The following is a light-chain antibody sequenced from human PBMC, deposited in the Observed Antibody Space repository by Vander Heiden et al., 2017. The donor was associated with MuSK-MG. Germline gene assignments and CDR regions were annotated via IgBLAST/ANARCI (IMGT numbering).Light chain of an antibody. CDR1: ALPKQY. Sequence: SYELTQPPSVSVSPGQTARITCSGDALPKQYAYWYQQKPGQAPVLVIYEDSERPSGVPERVSGSSSGTTVTLTISGVQAEDEADYYCQSADSSGTYPVFGGGTKLTVL. V-gene: IGLV3-25*03. J-gene: IGLJ2*01. CDR3: QSADSSGTYPV. CDR2: EDS.